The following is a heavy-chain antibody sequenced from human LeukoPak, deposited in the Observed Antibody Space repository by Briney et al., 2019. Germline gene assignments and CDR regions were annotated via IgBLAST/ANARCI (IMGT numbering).Heavy chain of an antibody. Sequence: PGRSLRLSCAASGFTLSSYAMHCVPQAPGKGLECGAGISYEGSNQYYADSVKVRFTISRDNSKNTLYLQMNSLRAEDTAVYYCARAFAEYCTNGVCSDWFDPWGQGTLVTVSS. CDR3: ARAFAEYCTNGVCSDWFDP. J-gene: IGHJ5*02. D-gene: IGHD2-8*01. CDR2: ISYEGSNQ. V-gene: IGHV3-30*01. CDR1: GFTLSSYA.